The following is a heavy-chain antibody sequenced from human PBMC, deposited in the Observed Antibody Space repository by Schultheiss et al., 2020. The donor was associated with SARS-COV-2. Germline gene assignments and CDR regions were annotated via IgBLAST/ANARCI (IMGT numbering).Heavy chain of an antibody. V-gene: IGHV1-3*02. CDR3: ARGDSSSGMDV. CDR2: SNAGNGNT. J-gene: IGHJ6*02. D-gene: IGHD6-13*01. CDR1: GYTFTGYY. Sequence: ASVKVSCKASGYTFTGYYMHWVRQAPGQGLEWMGWSNAGNGNTKYSQEFQGRVTITRDTSASTAYMELSSLRSEDMAVYYCARGDSSSGMDVWGQGTTVTVSS.